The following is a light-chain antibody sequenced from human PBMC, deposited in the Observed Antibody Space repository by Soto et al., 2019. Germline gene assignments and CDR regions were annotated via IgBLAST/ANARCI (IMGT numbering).Light chain of an antibody. CDR1: QSVRRN. CDR2: DAF. V-gene: IGKV3-11*01. J-gene: IGKJ5*01. CDR3: QHRSDWPIT. Sequence: EIVITQSPATLSVSPGARASLSCSASQSVRRNIDWYQKKNGQTPRLLIYDAFNRAAGIPARLSGSGYGTDLTLTISSIEPEDFAIYYCQHRSDWPITFGQGTRLEIK.